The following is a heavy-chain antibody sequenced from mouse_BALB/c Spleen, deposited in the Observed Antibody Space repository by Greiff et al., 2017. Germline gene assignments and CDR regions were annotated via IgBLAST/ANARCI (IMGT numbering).Heavy chain of an antibody. CDR2: IDPANGNT. CDR3: ARSGYIYYYAMDY. J-gene: IGHJ4*01. V-gene: IGHV14-3*02. CDR1: GFNIKDTY. Sequence: EVQVVESGAELVKPGASVKLSCTASGFNIKDTYMHWVKQRPEQGLEWIGRIDPANGNTKYDPKFQGKATITADTSSNTAYLQLSSLTSEDTAVYYCARSGYIYYYAMDYWGQGTSVTVSS. D-gene: IGHD2-2*01.